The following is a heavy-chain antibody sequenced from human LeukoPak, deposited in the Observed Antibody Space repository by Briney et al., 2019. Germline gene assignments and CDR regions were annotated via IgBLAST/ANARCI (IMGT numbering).Heavy chain of an antibody. Sequence: GGSLRLSCAASGFTFSSYAMSWVRQAPGKGLEWVSAISGSGGSTYYADFAKGRFTISRDNSKNTLYLQMNSLRAEDTAVYYCAKDIWSGYYPHYWGQGTLVTVSS. D-gene: IGHD3-3*01. CDR3: AKDIWSGYYPHY. CDR1: GFTFSSYA. CDR2: ISGSGGST. J-gene: IGHJ4*02. V-gene: IGHV3-23*01.